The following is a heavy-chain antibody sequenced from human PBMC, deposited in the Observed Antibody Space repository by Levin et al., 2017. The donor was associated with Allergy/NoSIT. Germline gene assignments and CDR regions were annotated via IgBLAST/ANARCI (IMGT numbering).Heavy chain of an antibody. CDR2: ISAYNGNT. V-gene: IGHV1-18*01. J-gene: IGHJ4*02. CDR1: GYTFTSYG. D-gene: IGHD5-12*01. CDR3: ARGGYGGYVGTIREIDY. Sequence: ASVKVSCKASGYTFTSYGISWVRQAPGQGLEWMGWISAYNGNTNYAQKLQGRVTMTTDTSTSTAYMELRSLRSDDTAVYYCARGGYGGYVGTIREIDYWGQGTLVTVSS.